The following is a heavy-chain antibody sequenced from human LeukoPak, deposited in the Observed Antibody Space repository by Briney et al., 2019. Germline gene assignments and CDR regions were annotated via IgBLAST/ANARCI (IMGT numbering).Heavy chain of an antibody. Sequence: GGSLRLSCAASGNYWMHWVRQAPGKGLVWVSHINSDGSWTSYADSVKGRFTISKDNVKNTVYLQMNSLRAEDTAVYYCVSFYETYWGRGTLVTVSS. J-gene: IGHJ4*02. CDR2: INSDGSWT. CDR3: VSFYETY. CDR1: GNYW. V-gene: IGHV3-74*01. D-gene: IGHD2/OR15-2a*01.